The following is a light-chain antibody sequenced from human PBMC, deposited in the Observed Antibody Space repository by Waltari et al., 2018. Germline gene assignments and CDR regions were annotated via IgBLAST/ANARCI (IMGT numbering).Light chain of an antibody. CDR2: DVT. CDR3: TSFTYRTTLV. J-gene: IGLJ2*01. CDR1: HRDVGVYNQ. V-gene: IGLV2-14*03. Sequence: QSTLTQPASVSGSPGQSITIPAPGTHRDVGVYNQVSWYQYLPGKAPKLLIYDVTKRPSGVSDRFSGSRSGATASLTISGLQAEDEADYYCTSFTYRTTLVFGGGTKLAVL.